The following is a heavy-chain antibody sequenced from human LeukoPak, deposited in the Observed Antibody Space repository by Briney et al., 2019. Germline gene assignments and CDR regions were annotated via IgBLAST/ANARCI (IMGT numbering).Heavy chain of an antibody. CDR1: GYTFTGYY. V-gene: IGHV1-2*02. J-gene: IGHJ4*02. D-gene: IGHD3-22*01. CDR3: ARATQTYYYDSSGYYYDY. Sequence: ASVKVSCKASGYTFTGYYMHWVRQAPGQGLEWMGWIDPNSGGTNYAQKFQGRVTMTRDTSISTAYMELSRLRSDDTAAYYCARATQTYYYDSSGYYYDYWGQGTLVTVSS. CDR2: IDPNSGGT.